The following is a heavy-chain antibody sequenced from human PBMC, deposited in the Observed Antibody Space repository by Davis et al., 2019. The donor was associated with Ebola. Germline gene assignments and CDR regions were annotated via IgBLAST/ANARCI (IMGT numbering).Heavy chain of an antibody. Sequence: GESLKISCAASGFSFSNAWMSWVRQAPGKGLEWVGRIKRETDGGTTDYAAPVKGRFTISRDDAKSAVFLHMNSLKTEDTALYYCTTGLEPGWFGDFDYWGQGTLVTVSS. CDR3: TTGLEPGWFGDFDY. D-gene: IGHD3-10*01. J-gene: IGHJ4*02. CDR2: IKRETDGGTT. V-gene: IGHV3-15*01. CDR1: GFSFSNAW.